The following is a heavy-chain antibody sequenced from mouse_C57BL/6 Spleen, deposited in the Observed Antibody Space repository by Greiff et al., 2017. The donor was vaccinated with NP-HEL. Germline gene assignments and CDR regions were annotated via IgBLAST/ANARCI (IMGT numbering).Heavy chain of an antibody. CDR1: GYTFTSYW. CDR2: IDPSDSYT. CDR3: ARGGLRTMDY. J-gene: IGHJ4*01. V-gene: IGHV1-50*01. Sequence: QVQLQQPGAELVKPGASVKLSCKASGYTFTSYWMQWVKQRPGQGLEWIGEIDPSDSYTNYNQKFKGKATLTVDTSSSTAYMQLSSLTSEDSAVYYCARGGLRTMDYWGQGTSVTVSS.